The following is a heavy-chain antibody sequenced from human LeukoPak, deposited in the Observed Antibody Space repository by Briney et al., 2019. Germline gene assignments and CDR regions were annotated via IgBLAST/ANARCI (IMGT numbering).Heavy chain of an antibody. Sequence: GGSLRLSCAASGFTVSSLFMSWVRQAPGKGLQFVSLITGGGGTQYADSVEGRFTISRDNSKNTLFLQMNSLRVEDTAVYYRARGRSTTTIFDYWGQGTLVTVSS. V-gene: IGHV3-53*01. J-gene: IGHJ4*02. CDR3: ARGRSTTTIFDY. CDR2: ITGGGGT. D-gene: IGHD5-24*01. CDR1: GFTVSSLF.